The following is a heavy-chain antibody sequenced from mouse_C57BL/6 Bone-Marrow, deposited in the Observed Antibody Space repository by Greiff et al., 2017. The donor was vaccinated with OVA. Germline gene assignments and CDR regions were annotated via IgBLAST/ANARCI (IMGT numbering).Heavy chain of an antibody. D-gene: IGHD1-1*01. J-gene: IGHJ2*01. CDR3: ARDWDGSSLFDY. CDR2: INYDGSST. Sequence: EVHLVESEGGLVQPGSSMKLSCTASGFTFSDYYMAWVRQVPEKGLEWVANINYDGSSTYYLDSLKSRFIISRDNAKNILYLQMSSLKSEDTATYYCARDWDGSSLFDYWGQGTTLTVSS. CDR1: GFTFSDYY. V-gene: IGHV5-16*01.